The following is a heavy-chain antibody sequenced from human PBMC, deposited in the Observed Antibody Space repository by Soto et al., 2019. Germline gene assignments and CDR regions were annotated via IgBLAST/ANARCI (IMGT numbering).Heavy chain of an antibody. Sequence: SETLSLTCAVYGGSFSAYYWSWIRQPPGKGLEWIGEISHSGSTNYNPPLKSRVTILVDRSKNQFSLKLSSVTAADTAVYYCARSPSPWGQGTLVPVSS. CDR2: ISHSGST. V-gene: IGHV4-34*01. J-gene: IGHJ5*02. CDR3: ARSPSP. CDR1: GGSFSAYY.